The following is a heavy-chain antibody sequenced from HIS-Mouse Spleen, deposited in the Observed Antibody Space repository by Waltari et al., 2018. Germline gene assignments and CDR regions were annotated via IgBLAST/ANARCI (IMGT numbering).Heavy chain of an antibody. J-gene: IGHJ4*02. D-gene: IGHD6-19*01. CDR2: IYYSGRT. Sequence: QLQLQESGPGLVKPSETLSLTCTVSGGSISSSSYYWGWIRQPPGKGLEWIGSIYYSGRTYYNPYLKSRVTISVDTSKNQFSLKLSSVTAADTAVYYCARRRGWFDYWGQGTLVTVSS. CDR3: ARRRGWFDY. V-gene: IGHV4-39*01. CDR1: GGSISSSSYY.